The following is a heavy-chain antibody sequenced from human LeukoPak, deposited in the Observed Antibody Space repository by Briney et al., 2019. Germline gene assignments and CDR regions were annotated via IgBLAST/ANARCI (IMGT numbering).Heavy chain of an antibody. Sequence: GGSLRLSCAASGFTFSSYWMSWVRQAPGKGLEWVANIKQDGSEKYYVDSVKGRFTISRDNAKNSLYPQMNSLRAEDTAVYYCAGERPHGSGSYQLFDYWGQGTLVTVSS. J-gene: IGHJ4*02. V-gene: IGHV3-7*01. CDR1: GFTFSSYW. CDR2: IKQDGSEK. D-gene: IGHD3-10*01. CDR3: AGERPHGSGSYQLFDY.